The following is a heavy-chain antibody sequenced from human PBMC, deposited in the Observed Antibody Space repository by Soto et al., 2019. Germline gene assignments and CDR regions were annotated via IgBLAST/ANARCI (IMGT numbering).Heavy chain of an antibody. Sequence: SVKVSCKASGGTFSSYAFNWVRQAPGHGLEWMGGFIPMFGTANYAQKFQGRVTITADESTNTAFMELSSLRSEDSAVYYCATVTLEVGGTRYTKHYSGMDVCGQGTAVTVYS. D-gene: IGHD1-26*01. CDR1: GGTFSSYA. CDR3: ATVTLEVGGTRYTKHYSGMDV. V-gene: IGHV1-69*13. CDR2: FIPMFGTA. J-gene: IGHJ6*02.